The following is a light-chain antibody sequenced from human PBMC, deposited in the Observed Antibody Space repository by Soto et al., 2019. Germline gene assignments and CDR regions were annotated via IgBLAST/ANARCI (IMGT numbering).Light chain of an antibody. CDR3: QQTYAPYT. J-gene: IGKJ2*01. CDR1: RSIKSF. Sequence: DIQMTQSPSSLSASVGDRVTITCRASRSIKSFLNWYQQKPGRAPKVLILSASSLQSGVPPRFSGSGSGTDFTLTISSLQPEDSATYYCQQTYAPYTFGRGTKLEIK. V-gene: IGKV1-39*01. CDR2: SAS.